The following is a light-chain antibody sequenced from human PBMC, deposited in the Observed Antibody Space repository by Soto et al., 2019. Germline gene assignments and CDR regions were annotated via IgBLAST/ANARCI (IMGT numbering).Light chain of an antibody. V-gene: IGKV1-5*03. CDR1: QSISSW. Sequence: DIPMTQSPSTLSASVGDRVTITCRASQSISSWLAWYQQKPGKAPKLLIYKASSLESGVPSRFSGSGSGTAFTLTISSLQADDFATYYCQQYNSYSPTFGQGTKVEIK. CDR2: KAS. J-gene: IGKJ1*01. CDR3: QQYNSYSPT.